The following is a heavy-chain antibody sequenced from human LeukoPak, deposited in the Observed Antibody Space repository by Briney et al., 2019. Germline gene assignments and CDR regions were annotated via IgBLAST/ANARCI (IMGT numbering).Heavy chain of an antibody. J-gene: IGHJ4*02. V-gene: IGHV3-30*03. Sequence: PGGSLTLSCAASGFPFCDYGMYWVRQAPGKGLEWLAVISHDGNNEYYADSVKGRITISRDNSMNTLYLQMNSLRAEDTAVYYCVRSGTYYAYFDYWGQGTLVTVSS. CDR2: ISHDGNNE. CDR3: VRSGTYYAYFDY. CDR1: GFPFCDYG. D-gene: IGHD3-10*01.